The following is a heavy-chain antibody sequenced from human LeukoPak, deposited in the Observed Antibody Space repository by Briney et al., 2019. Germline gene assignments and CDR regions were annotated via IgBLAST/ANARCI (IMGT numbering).Heavy chain of an antibody. J-gene: IGHJ5*02. CDR1: GYTFTSYY. V-gene: IGHV1-46*01. CDR2: INPNGGST. Sequence: GASVKVSCKASGYTFTSYYMHWVRQAPGQGLEWMGIINPNGGSTSYAQKFQGRVTMTRDMSTSTDYMELSSLRSEDTAVYYCARDNSVEDTAWWFDPWGQGTLVTVSS. CDR3: ARDNSVEDTAWWFDP. D-gene: IGHD4-23*01.